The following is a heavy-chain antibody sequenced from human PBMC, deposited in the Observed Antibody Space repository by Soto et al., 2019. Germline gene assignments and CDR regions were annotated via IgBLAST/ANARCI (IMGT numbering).Heavy chain of an antibody. CDR1: GGSISSSSYY. J-gene: IGHJ5*02. D-gene: IGHD6-13*01. Sequence: QLQLQESGPGLVKPSETLSLTCTVSGGSISSSSYYWGWIRQPPGKGLEWIGSIYYSGSTYYNPSLKSRVTISVDTSKNQFSLKLSSVTAADTAVYYCARHSSQQLTITWGQGTLVTVSS. CDR2: IYYSGST. V-gene: IGHV4-39*01. CDR3: ARHSSQQLTIT.